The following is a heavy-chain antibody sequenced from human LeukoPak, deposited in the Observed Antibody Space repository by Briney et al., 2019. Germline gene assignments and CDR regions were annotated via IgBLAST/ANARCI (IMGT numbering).Heavy chain of an antibody. J-gene: IGHJ4*02. CDR1: GFTFSSYG. D-gene: IGHD3-10*01. CDR3: ARGMVRGKAYFDY. Sequence: GGSLRLSCAASGFTFSSYGMHCVRQAPGKGLEWVAFIRYDGSNKYYADSVKGRFTISRDNSKNTLYLQMNSLRAEDTAVYYCARGMVRGKAYFDYWGQGTLVTVSS. CDR2: IRYDGSNK. V-gene: IGHV3-30*02.